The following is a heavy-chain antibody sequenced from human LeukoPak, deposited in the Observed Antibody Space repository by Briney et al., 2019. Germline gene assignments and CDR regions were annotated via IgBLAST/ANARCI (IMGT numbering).Heavy chain of an antibody. D-gene: IGHD6-19*01. CDR2: IKQDGSEK. V-gene: IGHV3-7*03. J-gene: IGHJ4*02. CDR1: GFTFSSYW. Sequence: GSLRLSCAASGFTFSSYWMSWVRQAPGKGLEWVANIKQDGSEKYYVDSVKGRFTISRDNAKNSLYLQMNSLRAEDMALYYCAKGAVAGEVGVFDYWGQGTLVTVSS. CDR3: AKGAVAGEVGVFDY.